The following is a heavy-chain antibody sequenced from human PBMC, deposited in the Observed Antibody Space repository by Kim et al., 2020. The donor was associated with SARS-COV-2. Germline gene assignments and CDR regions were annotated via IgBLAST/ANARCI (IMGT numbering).Heavy chain of an antibody. J-gene: IGHJ6*03. CDR2: IIPILGIA. D-gene: IGHD4-4*01. CDR3: ARAPGAYSNHLRYYMDV. Sequence: ASVKVSCKASGGTFSSYAISWVRQAPGQGLEWMGRIIPILGIANYAQKFQGRVTITADKSTSTAYMELSSLRSEDTAVYYCARAPGAYSNHLRYYMDVWGKGTTVTVSS. V-gene: IGHV1-69*04. CDR1: GGTFSSYA.